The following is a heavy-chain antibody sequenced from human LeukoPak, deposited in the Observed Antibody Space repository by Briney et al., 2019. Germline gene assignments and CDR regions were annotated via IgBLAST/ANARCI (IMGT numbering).Heavy chain of an antibody. CDR1: GGSISSGGYY. J-gene: IGHJ6*02. CDR3: ARDPRRSSTSNGYYYYGMDV. Sequence: PSETLSLTCTVSGGSISSGGYYWSWIRQHPGKGLEWIGYIYYSGSTYYNPSLESRVTISVDTSKNQFSLKLSSVTAADTAVYYCARDPRRSSTSNGYYYYGMDVWGQGTTVTVSS. CDR2: IYYSGST. V-gene: IGHV4-31*03. D-gene: IGHD2-2*01.